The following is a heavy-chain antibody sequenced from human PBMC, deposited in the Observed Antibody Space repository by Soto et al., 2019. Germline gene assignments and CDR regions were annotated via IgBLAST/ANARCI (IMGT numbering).Heavy chain of an antibody. Sequence: GGSLRLSCVASGFTFSNYDMSWVRQAPGKGLEWVSAISGGDGSPSYADSVKGRFTISRDNSKNTLYLHMNSLRADDTAAYYCAKWHTYNYDSLAFSGFDCWGQGTQVTVSS. J-gene: IGHJ4*02. D-gene: IGHD3-16*01. CDR1: GFTFSNYD. CDR2: ISGGDGSP. CDR3: AKWHTYNYDSLAFSGFDC. V-gene: IGHV3-23*01.